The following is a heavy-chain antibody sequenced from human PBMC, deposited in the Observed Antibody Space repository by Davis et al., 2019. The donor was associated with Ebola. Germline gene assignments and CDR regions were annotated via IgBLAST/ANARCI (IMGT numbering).Heavy chain of an antibody. CDR1: GFTFSSYW. CDR2: INSDGSST. CDR3: ARGGTYYYGSGFDP. Sequence: GESLKISCAASGFTFSSYWMHWVRQAPGKGLVWVSRINSDGSSTSYADSVKGRFTISRDNAKNSLYLQMNSLRAEDTAVYYCARGGTYYYGSGFDPWGQGTLVTVSS. V-gene: IGHV3-74*01. J-gene: IGHJ5*02. D-gene: IGHD3-10*01.